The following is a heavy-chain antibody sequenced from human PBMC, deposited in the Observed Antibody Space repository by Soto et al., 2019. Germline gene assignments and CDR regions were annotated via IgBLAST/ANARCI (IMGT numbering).Heavy chain of an antibody. D-gene: IGHD2-8*01. J-gene: IGHJ4*02. CDR3: ARDLRMVYAIDFDY. CDR1: GFTFSSYS. CDR2: ISSSGSTI. V-gene: IGHV3-48*02. Sequence: EVQLVESGGGLVQPGGSLRLSCAASGFTFSSYSMNWVRQAPGKGLEWVSYISSSGSTIYYADSVKGRFTISRDNAKNSLYLQMNSLKDEDTAVYYCARDLRMVYAIDFDYWGQGTLVTVSS.